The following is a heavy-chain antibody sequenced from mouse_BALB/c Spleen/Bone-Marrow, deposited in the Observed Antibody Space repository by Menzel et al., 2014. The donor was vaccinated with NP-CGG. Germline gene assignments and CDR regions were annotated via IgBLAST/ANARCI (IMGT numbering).Heavy chain of an antibody. CDR2: IYYSGTI. CDR3: ARGAMITTGYFDY. J-gene: IGHJ2*01. Sequence: EVQLQESGPGLVKPSQTVSLSCTVTGISITTGNYRWSWIRQFPGNKLEWIGYIYYSGTITYNPPLTSRTTITRDTSXNQVFLEMNSLTAEDTATYYCARGAMITTGYFDYWGQGTTLTVSS. CDR1: GISITTGNYR. D-gene: IGHD2-4*01. V-gene: IGHV3-5*02.